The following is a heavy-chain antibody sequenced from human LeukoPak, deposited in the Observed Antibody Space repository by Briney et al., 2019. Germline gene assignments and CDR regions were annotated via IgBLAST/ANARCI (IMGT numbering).Heavy chain of an antibody. CDR1: GGSISSYH. CDR3: ARPMTHNGYFDL. CDR2: FYYSGST. Sequence: SETLSLTCTVSGGSISSYHWSWIRQPPGRGLEWIGYFYYSGSTSYNPSLKSRVTIPVDTSKNQFSLKPSSVTAADTAVYYCARPMTHNGYFDLWGRGTLVTVSS. V-gene: IGHV4-59*08. D-gene: IGHD1-1*01. J-gene: IGHJ2*01.